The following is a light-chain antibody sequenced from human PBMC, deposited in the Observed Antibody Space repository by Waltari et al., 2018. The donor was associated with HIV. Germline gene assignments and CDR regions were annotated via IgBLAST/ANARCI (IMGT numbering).Light chain of an antibody. J-gene: IGLJ7*01. V-gene: IGLV3-21*04. CDR2: YDS. CDR3: QVWDSSSDLAV. CDR1: NIGSKS. Sequence: SYVLTQPPSVSVAPGKTARITCGGNNIGSKSVDWYQQKPGQAPVLVIYYDSDRPSGIPERFSGSNSGNTATLTISRVEAGDEADYYCQVWDSSSDLAVFGGGTQLTVL.